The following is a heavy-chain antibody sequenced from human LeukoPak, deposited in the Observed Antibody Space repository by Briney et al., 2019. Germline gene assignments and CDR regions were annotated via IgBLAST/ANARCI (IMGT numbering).Heavy chain of an antibody. CDR1: GYTFTSYG. D-gene: IGHD7-27*01. Sequence: ASVKVSCKASGYTFTSYGISWVRQAPGQGIEWMGWINPNSGGTNYEQKFQGRVTITRDTSISTAYMQLSRLRSDDTGVYYCARAFPGDFDYWGQGTLVTVSS. J-gene: IGHJ4*02. V-gene: IGHV1-2*02. CDR3: ARAFPGDFDY. CDR2: INPNSGGT.